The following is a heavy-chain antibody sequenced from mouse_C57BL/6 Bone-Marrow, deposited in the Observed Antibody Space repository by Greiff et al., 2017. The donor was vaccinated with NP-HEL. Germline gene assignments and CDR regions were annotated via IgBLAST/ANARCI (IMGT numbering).Heavy chain of an antibody. CDR3: AREDYYGSSPFAY. V-gene: IGHV1-53*01. CDR2: INPSNGGT. J-gene: IGHJ3*01. D-gene: IGHD1-1*01. Sequence: QVQLQQPGTELVKPGASVKLSCKASGYTFTSYWMHWVKQRPGQGLEWIGNINPSNGGTNYNEKFKSKATLTVDKSSSTSYVRLSSLTSEDSAVYYCAREDYYGSSPFAYWGQGTLVTVSA. CDR1: GYTFTSYW.